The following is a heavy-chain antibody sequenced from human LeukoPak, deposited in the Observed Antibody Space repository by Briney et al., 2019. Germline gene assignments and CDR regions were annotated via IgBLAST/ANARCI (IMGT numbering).Heavy chain of an antibody. CDR3: ARGSDWRFDY. Sequence: PWETLPLACAVSGHSISRDKWWTGARQPPGEGLEWIGEIHHTKGTNHNPSRKSRVTISVDKSKDHFALNLNSVTAADAAVYYCARGSDWRFDYWGQGTLVTVSS. CDR1: GHSISRDKW. CDR2: IHHTKGT. J-gene: IGHJ4*02. V-gene: IGHV4-4*02. D-gene: IGHD2-21*02.